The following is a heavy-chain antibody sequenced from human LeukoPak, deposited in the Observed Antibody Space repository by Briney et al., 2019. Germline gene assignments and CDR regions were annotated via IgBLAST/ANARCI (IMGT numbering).Heavy chain of an antibody. V-gene: IGHV4-59*01. CDR3: ARGDASGRPGIGFDF. CDR2: FHDSEST. D-gene: IGHD1-26*01. J-gene: IGHJ4*02. Sequence: SETLSLTCTGSGGSISNSYWSWIRQPPGKGLEWIGFFHDSESTNYNPSLKSRVSISLDTSKNQVSLWLSSVTAADTAVYYCARGDASGRPGIGFDFWGQGTLVTVSS. CDR1: GGSISNSY.